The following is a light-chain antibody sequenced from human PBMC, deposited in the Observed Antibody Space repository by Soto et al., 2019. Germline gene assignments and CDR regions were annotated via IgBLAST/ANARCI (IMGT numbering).Light chain of an antibody. CDR1: QSLLHSNGYNY. Sequence: DIVMTQSPLSLPVTPGEPASISCRSSQSLLHSNGYNYLDWYLQKPGQSPQLLIYLGSNRASGVPDMFSGSGSGTDFTLKISRVEAEDVGVYYCMQALQKGTFGQGTKVEIK. CDR3: MQALQKGT. J-gene: IGKJ1*01. V-gene: IGKV2-28*01. CDR2: LGS.